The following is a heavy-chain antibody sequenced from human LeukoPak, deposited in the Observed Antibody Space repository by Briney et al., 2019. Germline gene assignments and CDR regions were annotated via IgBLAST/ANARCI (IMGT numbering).Heavy chain of an antibody. CDR1: GLTFSTSV. Sequence: GGSLRLSCTASGLTFSTSVFNWVRQAPGKGLEWVASIGPTGSDRYHADSIKGRFTISRDNANNFLYLQMNSLRAEDTAVYYCATETNGRHYDYWGQGTLLTVSS. V-gene: IGHV3-21*06. CDR3: ATETNGRHYDY. CDR2: IGPTGSDR. D-gene: IGHD1-14*01. J-gene: IGHJ4*02.